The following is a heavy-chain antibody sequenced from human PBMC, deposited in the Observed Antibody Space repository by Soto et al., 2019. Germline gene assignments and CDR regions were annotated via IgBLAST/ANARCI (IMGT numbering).Heavy chain of an antibody. V-gene: IGHV1-18*01. CDR1: GYTFTSYG. CDR3: ARDAVPFVVYTLSNFDY. D-gene: IGHD2-15*01. J-gene: IGHJ4*02. Sequence: GASVKVSCKASGYTFTSYGISWVRQAPGQGLEWMGWISAYNGNTNYAQKLQGRVTMTTDTSTSTAYMELRSLRSDDTAVYYCARDAVPFVVYTLSNFDYWGQGTLVTVSS. CDR2: ISAYNGNT.